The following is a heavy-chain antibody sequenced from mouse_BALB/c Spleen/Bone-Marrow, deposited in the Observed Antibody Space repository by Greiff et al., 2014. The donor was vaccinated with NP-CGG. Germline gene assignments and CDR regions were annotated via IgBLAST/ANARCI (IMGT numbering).Heavy chain of an antibody. V-gene: IGHV1-4*02. CDR3: AREGTYYAYFDY. CDR2: INPSIGYT. CDR1: GHIFTSYT. J-gene: IGHJ2*01. Sequence: VQLQQSAAELARPGASVKLSCKASGHIFTSYTIQWIKQRPGQGLEWIGYINPSIGYTEYNQKFKDKTTLTADTSSSTTYMQLSSLTSEDSAVYYCAREGTYYAYFDYWGQGTTLTVSS. D-gene: IGHD1-1*01.